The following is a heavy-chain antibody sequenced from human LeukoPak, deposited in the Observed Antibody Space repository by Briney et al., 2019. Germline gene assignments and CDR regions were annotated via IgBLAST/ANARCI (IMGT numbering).Heavy chain of an antibody. CDR1: GFTVSSNY. Sequence: GGSLRLSCAASGFTVSSNYMSWVRQAPGKGLEWVSSISSSSSYIYYADSVKGRFTISRDNAKNSLYLQMNSLRAEDTAVYYCAREEDEALDYWGQGTLVTVSS. J-gene: IGHJ4*02. CDR2: ISSSSSYI. CDR3: AREEDEALDY. D-gene: IGHD2-15*01. V-gene: IGHV3-21*01.